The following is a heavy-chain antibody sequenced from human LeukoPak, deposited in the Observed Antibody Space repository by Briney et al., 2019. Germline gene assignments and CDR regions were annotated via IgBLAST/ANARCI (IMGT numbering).Heavy chain of an antibody. Sequence: ASVNVSCKASGYTFTDYYMHWVRQAPGQGLEWMGWINVNRGGTNYAQRFQGRATMTRDTSITTAYMELSRLKSDDTAVYYCARSHSSSWSDEFDYWGQGTLVTVSS. J-gene: IGHJ4*02. CDR2: INVNRGGT. CDR1: GYTFTDYY. D-gene: IGHD6-13*01. CDR3: ARSHSSSWSDEFDY. V-gene: IGHV1-2*02.